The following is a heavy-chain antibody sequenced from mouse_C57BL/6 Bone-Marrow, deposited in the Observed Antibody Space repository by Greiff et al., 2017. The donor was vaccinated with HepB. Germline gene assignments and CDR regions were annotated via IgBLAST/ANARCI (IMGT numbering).Heavy chain of an antibody. CDR3: AIITTVVADFFDY. CDR1: GYTFTSYG. Sequence: QVQLQQSGAELARPGASVKLSCKASGYTFTSYGISWVKQRTGQGLQWIGEIYPRSGNTYYNEKFKGKATLTVDKSSSTAYMQLSSLTSEDSAVYYCAIITTVVADFFDYWGQGTTLTVSS. V-gene: IGHV1-81*01. J-gene: IGHJ2*01. D-gene: IGHD1-1*01. CDR2: IYPRSGNT.